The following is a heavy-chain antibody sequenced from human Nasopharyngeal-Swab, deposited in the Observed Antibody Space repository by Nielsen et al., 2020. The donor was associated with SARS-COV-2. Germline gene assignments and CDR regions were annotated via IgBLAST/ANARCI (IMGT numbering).Heavy chain of an antibody. V-gene: IGHV3-21*01. Sequence: GEFLKISCAASGFTFSSYSMNWVRQAPGKGLEWVSSISSSSSYIYYADSVKGRFTISRDNAKNSLYLQMNSLRAEDTAVYYCARGEVTTMGYWGQGTLVTVSS. CDR3: ARGEVTTMGY. CDR2: ISSSSSYI. D-gene: IGHD4-17*01. J-gene: IGHJ4*02. CDR1: GFTFSSYS.